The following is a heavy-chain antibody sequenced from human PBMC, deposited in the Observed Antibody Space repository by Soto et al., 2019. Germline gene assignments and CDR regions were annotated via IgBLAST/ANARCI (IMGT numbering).Heavy chain of an antibody. CDR2: IKQDGSEE. CDR3: VITHFDSWSVASYGIDG. V-gene: IGHV3-7*03. D-gene: IGHD3-3*01. Sequence: DVQLAESGGGLVQPGGSLRLSCVAPGQTFNRYWMSWVRQAPGKGLEWVANIKQDGSEEYYEDSVKGRFTIYRDNAKNSLYLQMNSLSAVDTAMYYWVITHFDSWSVASYGIDGWGQGTTVIVSS. CDR1: GQTFNRYW. J-gene: IGHJ6*02.